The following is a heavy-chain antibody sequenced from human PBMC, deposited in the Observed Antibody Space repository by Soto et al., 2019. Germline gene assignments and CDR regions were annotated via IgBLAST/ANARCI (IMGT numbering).Heavy chain of an antibody. D-gene: IGHD6-19*01. V-gene: IGHV3-30*18. CDR3: AKYLSSGSRVVNGWFDP. J-gene: IGHJ5*02. CDR1: GFTFSSYG. CDR2: ISYDGSTK. Sequence: QVQLVESGGGVVQPGRSLRLSCAASGFTFSSYGMHWVLQAPGKGLECVAVISYDGSTKYYADSVKGRFTSSRDNSKNTLYLHINSLRADDTAVYYYAKYLSSGSRVVNGWFDPWGQGTLVTVSS.